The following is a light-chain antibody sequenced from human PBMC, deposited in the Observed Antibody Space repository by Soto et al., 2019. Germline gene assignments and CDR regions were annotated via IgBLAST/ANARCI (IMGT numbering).Light chain of an antibody. CDR3: QQYDNWPSCT. CDR2: GAS. CDR1: RSVSSS. V-gene: IGKV3-15*01. J-gene: IGKJ1*01. Sequence: EIVLTQSPGTLSLSPGERATLSCRASRSVSSSLAWFQQKPGRAPRLLVYGASTRATGIPARFSGSGSGTEFTLTISSLQSEDFAVYFCQQYDNWPSCTFGQGTKVDIK.